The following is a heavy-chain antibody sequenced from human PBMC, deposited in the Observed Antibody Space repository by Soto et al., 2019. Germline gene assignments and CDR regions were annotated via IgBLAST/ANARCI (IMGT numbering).Heavy chain of an antibody. CDR2: ISGGGGSS. J-gene: IGHJ4*02. CDR1: GFTFSNYA. CDR3: ARKWSVDCHSVFFY. V-gene: IGHV3-23*01. Sequence: EVQLLESGGGLVQPGGSLRLSCAASGFTFSNYAMSWVRQAPGKGLEWVSGISGGGGSSYYADSVKGRFTISRDNSTDRMYMQLNSISAEDPAVYYGARKWSVDCHSVFFYWGQGTLVIVSS. D-gene: IGHD1-26*01.